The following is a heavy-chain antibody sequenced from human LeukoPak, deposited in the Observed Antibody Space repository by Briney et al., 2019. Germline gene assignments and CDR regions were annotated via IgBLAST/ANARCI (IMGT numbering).Heavy chain of an antibody. V-gene: IGHV4-34*01. CDR1: GGSFSGYY. Sequence: SETLSLTCAVYGGSFSGYYWSWIRQPPGKGLEWIGEINHSGSTNYNPSLKSRVTISVDTSKNQFSLKLSSVTAEDTAVYYCGSFGGGYWGQGTLVTVSS. CDR3: GSFGGGY. D-gene: IGHD3-10*01. J-gene: IGHJ4*02. CDR2: INHSGST.